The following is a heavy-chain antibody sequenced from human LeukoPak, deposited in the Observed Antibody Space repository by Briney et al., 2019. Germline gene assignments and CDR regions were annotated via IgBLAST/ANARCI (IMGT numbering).Heavy chain of an antibody. CDR3: ARVGAGYYYYYGMDV. J-gene: IGHJ6*02. V-gene: IGHV3-74*01. Sequence: GGSLRLSCAASGFTFSSYWMHWVRQAPGKGLVRVSRINSDGSSTSYADSVKGRFTISRDNAKNTLYLQMNSLRAEDTAVYYCARVGAGYYYYYGMDVWGQGTTVTVSS. D-gene: IGHD3-10*01. CDR1: GFTFSSYW. CDR2: INSDGSST.